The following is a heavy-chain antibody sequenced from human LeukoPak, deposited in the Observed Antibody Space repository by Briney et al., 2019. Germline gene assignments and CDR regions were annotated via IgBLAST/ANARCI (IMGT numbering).Heavy chain of an antibody. J-gene: IGHJ4*02. D-gene: IGHD6-13*01. CDR1: GFTFSSYA. V-gene: IGHV3-48*04. Sequence: GGSLRLSCAASGFTFSSYAMNWVRQAPGKGLEWVSYISSSGSTIYYADSVKGRFTISRDNAKNSLYLQMNSLRAEDTAVYYCARDRGSSLIDYWGQGTLVTVSS. CDR3: ARDRGSSLIDY. CDR2: ISSSGSTI.